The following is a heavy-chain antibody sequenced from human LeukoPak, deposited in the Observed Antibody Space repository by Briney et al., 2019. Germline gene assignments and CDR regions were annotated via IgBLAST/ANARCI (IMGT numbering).Heavy chain of an antibody. CDR1: GYTFTCYY. J-gene: IGHJ4*02. V-gene: IGHV1-2*02. CDR2: INPNSGGT. Sequence: GASVKVSCKASGYTFTCYYMHWVRQAPGQGLEWMGWINPNSGGTNYAQKFQGRVTMTRDTSISTAYMELSRLRSDDTAVYYCARVEYYYDSSGYSQYYFDYWGQGTLVTVSS. CDR3: ARVEYYYDSSGYSQYYFDY. D-gene: IGHD3-22*01.